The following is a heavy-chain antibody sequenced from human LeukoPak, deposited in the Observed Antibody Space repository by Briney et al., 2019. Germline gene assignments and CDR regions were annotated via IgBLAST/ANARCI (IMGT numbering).Heavy chain of an antibody. CDR1: GGSISSSSYY. CDR3: ARANWITMVRGVILNFDY. V-gene: IGHV4-39*01. Sequence: PSETLSLTCTVSGGSISSSSYYWGWIRQPPGKGLEWIGSIYYSGSTYYNPSLKSRVTISVDTSKNQFSLKLSSVTAADTAVYYCARANWITMVRGVILNFDYWGQGTLVTVSS. J-gene: IGHJ4*02. CDR2: IYYSGST. D-gene: IGHD3-10*01.